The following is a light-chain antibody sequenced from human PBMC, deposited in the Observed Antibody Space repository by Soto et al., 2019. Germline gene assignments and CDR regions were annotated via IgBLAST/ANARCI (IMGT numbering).Light chain of an antibody. V-gene: IGKV3-11*01. CDR3: QQRDSWVT. CDR1: QSIKNL. CDR2: YAS. Sequence: TQSPATLSVSPGEGATLSCRASQSIKNLLAWYQQRPGQSPRLLLYYASTRATGVRARFSGSGSETDFTLTISSLEPEDFAVYYCQQRDSWVTFRQGTRLEIK. J-gene: IGKJ5*01.